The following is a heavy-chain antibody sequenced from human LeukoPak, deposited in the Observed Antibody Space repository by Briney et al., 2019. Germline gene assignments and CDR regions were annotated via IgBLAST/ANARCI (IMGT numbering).Heavy chain of an antibody. CDR3: AREGLAYCGGDCYSIPAYYGMDV. Sequence: ASVKVSCKASGYTFTRYYMHWVRQAPGQGLEWMGIINPSGGSTSYAQKFQCRVTMTRDTSTSTVYMELSSLRSEDTAVYYCAREGLAYCGGDCYSIPAYYGMDVWGQGTTVTVPS. D-gene: IGHD2-21*02. J-gene: IGHJ6*02. V-gene: IGHV1-46*01. CDR1: GYTFTRYY. CDR2: INPSGGST.